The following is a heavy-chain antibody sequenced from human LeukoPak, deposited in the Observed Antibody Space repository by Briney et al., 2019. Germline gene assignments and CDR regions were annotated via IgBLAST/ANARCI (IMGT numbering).Heavy chain of an antibody. CDR2: IWYDGSNK. V-gene: IGHV3-33*01. D-gene: IGHD5-18*01. J-gene: IGHJ4*02. Sequence: PGRSLRLSCAASGFTFSSYGMHWVRQAPGKGLEWVAVIWYDGSNKYYADSVKGRFTISRDNSKNTLYLQTNSLRAEDTAVYYCARVLQQLWLILGYWGQGTLVTVSS. CDR3: ARVLQQLWLILGY. CDR1: GFTFSSYG.